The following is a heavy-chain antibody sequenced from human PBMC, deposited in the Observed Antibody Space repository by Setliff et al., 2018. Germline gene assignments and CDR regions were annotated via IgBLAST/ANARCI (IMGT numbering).Heavy chain of an antibody. J-gene: IGHJ4*02. V-gene: IGHV4-59*11. CDR3: ARGRNIKPRLLDS. CDR1: GVSITSHY. Sequence: SETLSLTCTVSGVSITSHYWSWIRQPPGRALEWIGYIHHSGSTSYNPSLESRVTISIDTSKNQFSLNLRYVTAADTGLYYCARGRNIKPRLLDSWGQGKLVTVSS. CDR2: IHHSGST. D-gene: IGHD6-6*01.